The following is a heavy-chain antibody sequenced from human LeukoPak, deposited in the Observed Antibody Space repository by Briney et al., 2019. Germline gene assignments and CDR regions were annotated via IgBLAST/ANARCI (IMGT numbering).Heavy chain of an antibody. V-gene: IGHV4-61*01. CDR3: ARGRAAAGQNFLDY. D-gene: IGHD6-13*01. J-gene: IGHJ4*02. CDR1: GGSATSGSYC. CDR2: IYYSVST. Sequence: PSETLSLTCTVSGGSATSGSYCWSWIRQPPGKGLEWIGYIYYSVSTKYNPSLKSRVTTSVDTSKNQFSLMVSSVTAADTAVYYCARGRAAAGQNFLDYWGQGALVTVSS.